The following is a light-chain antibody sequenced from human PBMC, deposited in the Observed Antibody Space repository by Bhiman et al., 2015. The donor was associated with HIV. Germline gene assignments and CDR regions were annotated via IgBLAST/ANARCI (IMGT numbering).Light chain of an antibody. CDR2: EDY. Sequence: QSVSESPGKTVTISCTRSSGSIASNYVQWYQQRPGSSPTTVIYEDYQRPSGVPDRFSGSIDSSSNSASLTISGLKTEDEADYYCQSYDSNRNWVFGGGTKLTVL. CDR3: QSYDSNRNWV. V-gene: IGLV6-57*01. CDR1: SGSIASNY. J-gene: IGLJ3*02.